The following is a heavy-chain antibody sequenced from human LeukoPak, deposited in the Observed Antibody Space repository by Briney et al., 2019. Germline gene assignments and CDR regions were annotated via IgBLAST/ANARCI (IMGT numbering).Heavy chain of an antibody. CDR3: ARSDYGDYTAFDI. CDR1: GFIFSSHW. CDR2: IKQDGSEK. D-gene: IGHD4-17*01. Sequence: PGGSLRLSCAASGFIFSSHWMSWVRQAPGKGLEWVANIKQDGSEKYYVDSVKGRFTISRDNAKNSLYLQMNSLRAEDTAVYYCARSDYGDYTAFDIWGQGTMVTVSS. V-gene: IGHV3-7*01. J-gene: IGHJ3*02.